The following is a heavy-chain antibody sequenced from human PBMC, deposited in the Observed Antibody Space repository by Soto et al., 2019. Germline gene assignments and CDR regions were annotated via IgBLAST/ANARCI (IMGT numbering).Heavy chain of an antibody. CDR1: GGSISSGAYY. CDR3: ARDPPFYSSGLGLDN. Sequence: PSETLSLTCTVSGGSISSGAYYWSWIRQHPGKGLEWIGYIYYSGSTYYNPSLKSRVTISVDTSKNQFSLKLNSVTAADTAVFYCARDPPFYSSGLGLDNGGQGTLVTVSS. J-gene: IGHJ4*02. CDR2: IYYSGST. D-gene: IGHD6-19*01. V-gene: IGHV4-31*03.